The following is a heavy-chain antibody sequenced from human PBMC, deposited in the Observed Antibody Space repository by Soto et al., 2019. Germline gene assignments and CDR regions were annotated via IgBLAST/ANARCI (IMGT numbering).Heavy chain of an antibody. D-gene: IGHD3-22*01. V-gene: IGHV4-59*01. CDR2: IYYSGSI. Sequence: SETLSLTCTVSGGSISSYYWSWIRQPPGKGLEWIGYIYYSGSINYNPSLKSRVTISVDTSKNQFSLKLSSVTAADTAVYYCARPNYDSSGYYPFDYWGQGTLVTVSS. J-gene: IGHJ4*02. CDR1: GGSISSYY. CDR3: ARPNYDSSGYYPFDY.